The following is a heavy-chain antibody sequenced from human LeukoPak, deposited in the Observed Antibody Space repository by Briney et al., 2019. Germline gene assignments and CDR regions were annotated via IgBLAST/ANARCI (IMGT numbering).Heavy chain of an antibody. CDR2: ISSGTGSYI. D-gene: IGHD6-6*01. J-gene: IGHJ4*02. CDR1: GFSFSSYS. CDR3: ARCSGVFGSSGY. V-gene: IGHV3-21*01. Sequence: GGSLRLSCVASGFSFSSYSMNWVRQAPGKGLEWVSTISSGTGSYIYYADSVRGRFTISRDNAKNSLYLQMNSLRAEDTAVYYCARCSGVFGSSGYWGQGTLVTVSS.